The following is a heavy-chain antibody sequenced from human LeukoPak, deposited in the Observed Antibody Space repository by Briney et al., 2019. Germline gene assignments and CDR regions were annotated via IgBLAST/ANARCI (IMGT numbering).Heavy chain of an antibody. Sequence: PSETLSLTCTVSGGSVSSGSYYWSWIRQPPGKGLEWIGYIYYSGSTNYNPSLKGRVTISVDTSKNQFSLKLSSVTAADTAVYYCARDCIGGSCFDYWGQGTLVTVSS. CDR2: IYYSGST. CDR1: GGSVSSGSYY. V-gene: IGHV4-61*01. CDR3: ARDCIGGSCFDY. J-gene: IGHJ4*02. D-gene: IGHD2-15*01.